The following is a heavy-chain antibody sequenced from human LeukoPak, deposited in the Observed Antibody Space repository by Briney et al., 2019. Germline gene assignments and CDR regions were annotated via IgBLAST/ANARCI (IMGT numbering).Heavy chain of an antibody. CDR2: IYSGGST. J-gene: IGHJ6*03. Sequence: PGGSLRLSCAASGFTVSSNYMSWVRQAPGKGLEWVSVIYSGGSTYYADSVKGRFTISRDNSKNTLYLQMNSLRAEDTAVYYCEVWGYDYYYYYYMDVWGKGTTVTISS. CDR3: EVWGYDYYYYYYMDV. D-gene: IGHD3-16*01. CDR1: GFTVSSNY. V-gene: IGHV3-66*01.